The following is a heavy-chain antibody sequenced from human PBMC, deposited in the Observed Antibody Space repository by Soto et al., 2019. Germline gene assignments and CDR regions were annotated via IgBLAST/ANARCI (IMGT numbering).Heavy chain of an antibody. D-gene: IGHD3-10*01. Sequence: LCLTCAVSGGSVSAAGYSWSWIRQPPGGGLEWIGYIYHSGTTLYNPSLKTRLTISLDRSNNRFSLTLNSMTAADTAVYYCARAQFDSGSVNYYKLMFDPSGHGTQVSGS. V-gene: IGHV4-30-2*01. CDR1: GGSVSAAGYS. J-gene: IGHJ5*02. CDR3: ARAQFDSGSVNYYKLMFDP. CDR2: IYHSGTT.